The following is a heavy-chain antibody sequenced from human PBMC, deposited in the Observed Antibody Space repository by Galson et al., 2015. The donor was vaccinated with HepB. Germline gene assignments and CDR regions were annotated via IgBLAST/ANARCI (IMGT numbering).Heavy chain of an antibody. J-gene: IGHJ2*01. V-gene: IGHV3-33*01. Sequence: SLRLSCAASGFTFSSYGMHWVRQAPGKGLEWVAVIWYDGSNKYYADSVKGRFTISRDNSKNTLYLQMNSLRAEDTAVYYCARDGRAYGDYLYWYFDLWGRGTLVTVSS. D-gene: IGHD4-17*01. CDR1: GFTFSSYG. CDR2: IWYDGSNK. CDR3: ARDGRAYGDYLYWYFDL.